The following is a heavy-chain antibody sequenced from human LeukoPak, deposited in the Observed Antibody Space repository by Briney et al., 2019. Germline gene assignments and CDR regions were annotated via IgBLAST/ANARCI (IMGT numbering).Heavy chain of an antibody. CDR3: ATDFEMATITDAFDI. J-gene: IGHJ3*02. V-gene: IGHV3-30*04. Sequence: PGGSLRLSCAASGFTFSSYAMHWVRQAPGKGLEWGAVISYDGSNKYYADSVKGRFTIYRDNSKTTLYMHMNSLSAEDTAVYYCATDFEMATITDAFDIWGQGTMVTVSS. CDR2: ISYDGSNK. D-gene: IGHD5-24*01. CDR1: GFTFSSYA.